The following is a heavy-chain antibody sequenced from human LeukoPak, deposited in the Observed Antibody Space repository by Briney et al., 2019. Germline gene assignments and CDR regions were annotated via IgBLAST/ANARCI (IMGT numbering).Heavy chain of an antibody. V-gene: IGHV3-74*03. D-gene: IGHD3-22*01. CDR1: GFTFSSYW. Sequence: PGGSLRLSCAASGFTFSSYWMHWVRQAPGKGLVWVSRINSDGSSTKYADSVKGRFTISRDNSKNTLYLQMNSLRAEDTAVYYCARDVYHDRDYYDSSGLLDYWGQGTLVTVSS. CDR3: ARDVYHDRDYYDSSGLLDY. J-gene: IGHJ4*02. CDR2: INSDGSST.